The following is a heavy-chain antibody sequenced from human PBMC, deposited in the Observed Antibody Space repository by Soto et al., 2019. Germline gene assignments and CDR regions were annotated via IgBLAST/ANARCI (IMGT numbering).Heavy chain of an antibody. CDR3: ASRRYSSKHDY. J-gene: IGHJ4*02. CDR2: IYYSGST. D-gene: IGHD6-13*01. V-gene: IGHV4-39*01. CDR1: GGSISSSSYY. Sequence: PSETLSVTCTVSGGSISSSSYYWGWIRQPPGKGLEWIGNIYYSGSTYYNPSLKSRVTISVDTSKNQFSLKLSSVTAADTAVYYCASRRYSSKHDYWGQGTLVTVSS.